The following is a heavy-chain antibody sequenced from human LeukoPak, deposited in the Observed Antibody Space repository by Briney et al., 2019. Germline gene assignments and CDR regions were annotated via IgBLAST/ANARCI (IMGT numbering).Heavy chain of an antibody. V-gene: IGHV1-69*13. CDR3: ARGAPYYDIFGGGAGAFDI. J-gene: IGHJ3*02. D-gene: IGHD3-9*01. CDR1: GGTFSSYA. Sequence: SVKVSCKASGGTFSSYAISWVRQAPGQGLEWMGGIIPIFGTVNYAQKFQGRVTITADESTSTAYMELSSLRSDDTAVYYCARGAPYYDIFGGGAGAFDIWGQGTMVTVSS. CDR2: IIPIFGTV.